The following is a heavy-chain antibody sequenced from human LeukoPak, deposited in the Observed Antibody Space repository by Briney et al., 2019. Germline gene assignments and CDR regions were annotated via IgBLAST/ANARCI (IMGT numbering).Heavy chain of an antibody. CDR1: GGSISSSSYY. J-gene: IGHJ3*02. D-gene: IGHD3-22*01. Sequence: SETLSLTCTVSGGSISSSSYYWGWIRQPPGKGLEWIGYIYYSGSTNYNPPLKSRVTISVDTSKNQFSLKLSSVTAADTAVYYCARLYDSSGVDAFDIWGQGTMVTVSS. V-gene: IGHV4-61*05. CDR2: IYYSGST. CDR3: ARLYDSSGVDAFDI.